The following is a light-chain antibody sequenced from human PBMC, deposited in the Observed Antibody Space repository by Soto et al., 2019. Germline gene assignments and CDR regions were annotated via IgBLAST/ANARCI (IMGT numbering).Light chain of an antibody. J-gene: IGKJ4*01. V-gene: IGKV3D-15*01. Sequence: ESGLTQSPGILSLSPGEIATLSCRARQSVSNDFLAWYQQNPGQAPRLLIYGASTRATDVPDRFSGSGSGTDFTLTISSLLSEDFAVYSCQQYNNWPLTFGGGTKVDI. CDR2: GAS. CDR1: QSVSNDF. CDR3: QQYNNWPLT.